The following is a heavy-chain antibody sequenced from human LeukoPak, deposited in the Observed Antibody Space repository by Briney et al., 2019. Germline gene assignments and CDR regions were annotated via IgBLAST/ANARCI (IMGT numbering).Heavy chain of an antibody. D-gene: IGHD2-21*01. J-gene: IGHJ4*02. CDR2: INHSGST. V-gene: IGHV4-34*01. CDR1: GGSFSGYY. CDR3: TRRCGRGDCPDY. Sequence: SETLSLTCAVYGGSFSGYYWSWIRQPPGKGLEWIGEINHSGSTNYNPSLKSRVTISVDTSKNQFPLRVSSVTAADTAVYYCTRRCGRGDCPDYWGLGTLVTVSS.